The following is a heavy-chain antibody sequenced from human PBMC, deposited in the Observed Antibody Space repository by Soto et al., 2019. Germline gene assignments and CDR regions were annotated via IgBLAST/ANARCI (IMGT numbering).Heavy chain of an antibody. CDR1: GFTFDDYA. CDR2: ISWNSGSI. Sequence: GGSLRLSCAASGFTFDDYAMHWVRQAPGKGLEWVSGISWNSGSIGYADSVKGRFTISRDNAKNSLYLQMNSLRAEDTALYYCARRVAGHYYFDYWGQGTLVTAPQ. D-gene: IGHD2-15*01. J-gene: IGHJ4*02. CDR3: ARRVAGHYYFDY. V-gene: IGHV3-9*01.